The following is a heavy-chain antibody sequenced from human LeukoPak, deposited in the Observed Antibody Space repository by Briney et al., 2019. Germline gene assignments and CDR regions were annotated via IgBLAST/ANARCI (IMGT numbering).Heavy chain of an antibody. Sequence: PGGSLRLSCAASGFTFSSYSMNWVRQAPGKGLEWVSAISGSGGSTYYADSVKGRFTISRDNSKNTLYLQMNSLRAEDTAVYYCAKAQDPGFNIRVEIGYWGQGTLVTVSS. V-gene: IGHV3-23*01. CDR3: AKAQDPGFNIRVEIGY. J-gene: IGHJ4*02. CDR2: ISGSGGST. CDR1: GFTFSSYS. D-gene: IGHD2-15*01.